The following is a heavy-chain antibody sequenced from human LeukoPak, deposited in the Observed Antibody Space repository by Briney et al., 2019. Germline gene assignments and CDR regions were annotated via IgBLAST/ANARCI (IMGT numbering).Heavy chain of an antibody. D-gene: IGHD2-2*01. J-gene: IGHJ6*03. Sequence: ASVKVSCKASGYTFTGYYMHWVRQAPGQGLEWMGWINPNSGGTNYAQKFQGRVTMTRDTSISTAYMELSRLRSDDTAVYYCARGGYCSSTSCSREGYYYYYYMDVWGKGTTVTVSS. V-gene: IGHV1-2*02. CDR1: GYTFTGYY. CDR2: INPNSGGT. CDR3: ARGGYCSSTSCSREGYYYYYYMDV.